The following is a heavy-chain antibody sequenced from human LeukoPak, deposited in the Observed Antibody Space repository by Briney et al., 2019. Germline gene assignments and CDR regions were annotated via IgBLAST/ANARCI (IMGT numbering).Heavy chain of an antibody. J-gene: IGHJ3*02. Sequence: PSETLSLTCTVSGGSISSGDYYWSWIRQPPGKGLEWIGYIYYSGSTYYNPSLKSRVTISVETSKNQFSLKLSSVTAPDTAVYYCARVLLWFGELYTHAFDIWGQGTMVTVSS. CDR2: IYYSGST. CDR3: ARVLLWFGELYTHAFDI. D-gene: IGHD3-10*01. CDR1: GGSISSGDYY. V-gene: IGHV4-30-4*01.